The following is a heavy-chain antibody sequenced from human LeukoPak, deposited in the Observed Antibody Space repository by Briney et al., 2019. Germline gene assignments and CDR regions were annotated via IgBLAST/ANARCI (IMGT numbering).Heavy chain of an antibody. CDR1: GFTFSSYA. CDR2: ISCDGSNK. CDR3: ARRAGAYTHPYDY. Sequence: GGSLRLSCAASGFTFSSYAMHWVRQAPGKGLEWVAVISCDGSNKYYADSVKGRFTISIDNSKNTLYLQMNSLRAEDTAVYYCARRAGAYTHPYDYWGQGTLVTVS. D-gene: IGHD3-16*01. V-gene: IGHV3-30*14. J-gene: IGHJ4*02.